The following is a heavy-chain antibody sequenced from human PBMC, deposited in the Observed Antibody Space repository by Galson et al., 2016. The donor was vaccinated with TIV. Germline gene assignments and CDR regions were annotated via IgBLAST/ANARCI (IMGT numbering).Heavy chain of an antibody. CDR3: ARQTGCAGYYDFDY. Sequence: SLRLSCAASGFTFRSHAMHWVRQAPGKGLEWVADISYDGRNKYYADSVKGRFTISRDNSKNTLYLQMNSLRGEDTAVYYCARQTGCAGYYDFDYWGQGTLVTVSS. D-gene: IGHD3-22*01. CDR1: GFTFRSHA. J-gene: IGHJ4*02. V-gene: IGHV3-30*01. CDR2: ISYDGRNK.